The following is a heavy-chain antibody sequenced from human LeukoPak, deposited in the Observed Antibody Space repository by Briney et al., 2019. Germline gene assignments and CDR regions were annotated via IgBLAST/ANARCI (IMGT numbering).Heavy chain of an antibody. Sequence: GGSLRLSCAASEFTFDDYAMHWVRQAPGKGLEWVSGISWNSGTIAYVDSVKGRFIISRDNAKNSLYLQMNSLRAEDTAVYYCARSYYDSSGYYYGAFDIWGQGTMVTVSS. D-gene: IGHD3-22*01. CDR2: ISWNSGTI. CDR1: EFTFDDYA. V-gene: IGHV3-9*01. J-gene: IGHJ3*02. CDR3: ARSYYDSSGYYYGAFDI.